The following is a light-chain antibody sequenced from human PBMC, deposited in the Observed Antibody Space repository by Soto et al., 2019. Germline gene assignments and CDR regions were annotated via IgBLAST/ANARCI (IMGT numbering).Light chain of an antibody. CDR3: QHYYTSSPLT. J-gene: IGKJ4*01. CDR2: DSS. V-gene: IGKV1-5*01. CDR1: QNINRY. Sequence: DIQMTQSPSTLSEFVGDTVTITCRASQNINRYLAWYQQKPGKAPKLLIYDSSTLERGVPSRFNGSGSATAFTLTISRLQPEDLATYYGQHYYTSSPLTFRGRLKG.